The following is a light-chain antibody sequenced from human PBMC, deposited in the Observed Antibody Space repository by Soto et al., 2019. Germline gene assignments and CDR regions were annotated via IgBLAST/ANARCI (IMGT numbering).Light chain of an antibody. CDR1: SSDVGGYGY. CDR2: EVS. CDR3: SSYTSGSTDV. Sequence: QSALTQPASVSGSPGQSITISCTGTSSDVGGYGYVSWYQQHPGKVPKLMIYEVSNRPSGVSNRFSGSKSGNTASLTISGLQAEDEADYYCSSYTSGSTDVFGPGTKLTLL. J-gene: IGLJ1*01. V-gene: IGLV2-14*01.